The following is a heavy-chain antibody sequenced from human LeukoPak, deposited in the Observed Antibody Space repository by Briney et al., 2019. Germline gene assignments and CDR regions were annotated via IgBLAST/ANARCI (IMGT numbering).Heavy chain of an antibody. CDR3: ARNSAYSSCWYGDPKYNWFDP. V-gene: IGHV6-1*01. D-gene: IGHD6-19*01. J-gene: IGHJ5*02. Sequence: SQTLSLTCAISGDSVSSNSAAWNWIRQSPSRGLEWLGRTYYRSKWYNDYALSVKSRITINPDTSKNQFSLQLNSVTPEDTAVYYGARNSAYSSCWYGDPKYNWFDPWGQGTLVTVSS. CDR1: GDSVSSNSAA. CDR2: TYYRSKWYN.